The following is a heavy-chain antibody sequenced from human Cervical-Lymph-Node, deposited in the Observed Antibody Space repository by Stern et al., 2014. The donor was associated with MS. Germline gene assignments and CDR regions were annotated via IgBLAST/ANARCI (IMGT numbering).Heavy chain of an antibody. J-gene: IGHJ4*02. V-gene: IGHV5-51*01. Sequence: EDQLVESGPEVKRPGESLKISCQASGYTFTSYWIGWVRQMPGKGLEWIAIIFPGGSDIRYSPSFQGKVTISADKSSSTAYLQWNNLKASDTAIYYCARQRYFDYWGQGTLVTVSS. CDR2: IFPGGSDI. CDR1: GYTFTSYW. CDR3: ARQRYFDY.